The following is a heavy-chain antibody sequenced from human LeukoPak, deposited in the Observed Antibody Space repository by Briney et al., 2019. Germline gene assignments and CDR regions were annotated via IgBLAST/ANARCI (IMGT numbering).Heavy chain of an antibody. CDR3: ARHLKFSNNFPAYVRY. D-gene: IGHD6-6*01. CDR1: GDSISSSNYY. V-gene: IGHV4-39*01. J-gene: IGHJ4*02. Sequence: SETLALTCTVSGDSISSSNYYWGWLRQPPGKGLEWIGSIYYSGSTYYNPSLKRRVTISVDTSKNQFSLKLSSVSAADTAVYYCARHLKFSNNFPAYVRYWGQGTQVTVSS. CDR2: IYYSGST.